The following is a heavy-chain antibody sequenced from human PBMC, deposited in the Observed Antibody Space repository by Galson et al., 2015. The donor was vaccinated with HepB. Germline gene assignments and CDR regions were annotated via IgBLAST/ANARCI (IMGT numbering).Heavy chain of an antibody. J-gene: IGHJ4*02. CDR3: ATNPTAGY. V-gene: IGHV3-66*01. Sequence: SLRLSCAASGYTVSNNYMMWVRQAPGKGLEWVSLIYSGGSTRYADSVKGRFTISRDNSKNTLFLQMNSLRAEDTAVYYCATNPTAGYWGQGTLVTVSS. CDR2: IYSGGST. CDR1: GYTVSNNY. D-gene: IGHD2-21*02.